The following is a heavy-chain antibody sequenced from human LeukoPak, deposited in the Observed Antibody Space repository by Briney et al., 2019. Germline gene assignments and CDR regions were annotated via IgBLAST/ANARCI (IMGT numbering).Heavy chain of an antibody. J-gene: IGHJ4*02. CDR3: AKQVSCDTTTCYSGMPPDY. CDR2: ISGSDGSR. V-gene: IGHV3-23*01. Sequence: HPGGSLRLSCAASGLPFSGYDMSWVRQTPERGLEWVSVISGSDGSRYYADSVKGRFPISRDDSRNTVYLQMNNLRAEDTAVYYCAKQVSCDTTTCYSGMPPDYWGQGTLVTVSS. D-gene: IGHD2/OR15-2a*01. CDR1: GLPFSGYD.